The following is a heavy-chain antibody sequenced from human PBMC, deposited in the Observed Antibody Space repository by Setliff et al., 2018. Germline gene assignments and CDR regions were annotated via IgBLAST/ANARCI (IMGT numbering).Heavy chain of an antibody. CDR2: ISGDGDST. Sequence: PGGSLRLSCATSGFTFSNYAMNWVRQAPGKGLEWVSTISGDGDSTYYADSVMGRFTISRDNSKNSLYLQLNSLRVEDTAVYYCANYEQRPRNLDYWGQGTLVTVSS. CDR1: GFTFSNYA. V-gene: IGHV3-23*01. D-gene: IGHD6-25*01. CDR3: ANYEQRPRNLDY. J-gene: IGHJ4*02.